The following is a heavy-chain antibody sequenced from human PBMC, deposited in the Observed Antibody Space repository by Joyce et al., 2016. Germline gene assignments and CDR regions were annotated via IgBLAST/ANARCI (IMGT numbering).Heavy chain of an antibody. CDR2: IRHDAGER. D-gene: IGHD1-1*01. V-gene: IGHV3-7*03. CDR1: GFTFSNYW. Sequence: EVQLVESGGGLVQPGGSLRLSCVASGFTFSNYWMTWVRQAPGKGLEWVADIRHDAGERHDVDSVKGRFTISRDNAKNSVYLQMNNLGPEDTAMYYCARNYAAAWYDRFFDLWGRGTLVAVSS. CDR3: ARNYAAAWYDRFFDL. J-gene: IGHJ2*01.